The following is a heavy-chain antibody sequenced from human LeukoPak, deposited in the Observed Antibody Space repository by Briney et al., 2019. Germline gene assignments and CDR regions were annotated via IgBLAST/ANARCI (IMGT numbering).Heavy chain of an antibody. J-gene: IGHJ5*01. V-gene: IGHV3-23*01. D-gene: IGHD2-15*01. CDR1: GFSVTSYA. CDR3: AKIPATGRYSTNCRFDS. CDR2: FSDYAHYT. Sequence: GGSLRLSCAASGFSVTSYAVSWVRQAPGKGLEWVATFSDYAHYTYYEDSVRGRFTVSRDTSKNTVYLQMDALRPDDTARYFCAKIPATGRYSTNCRFDSWGQGTLVIVSS.